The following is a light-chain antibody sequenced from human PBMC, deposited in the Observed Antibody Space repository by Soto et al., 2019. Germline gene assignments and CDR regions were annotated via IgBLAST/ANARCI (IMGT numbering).Light chain of an antibody. V-gene: IGKV3-20*01. Sequence: EVVLTQSPGTLSLSPGERTTLSCRASQSVSSSYLAWYQQKPGQAPRLLIYAASSRATGIPDRFSGSGSGTDFTLTISRLEPEDFAVYYCQQYGSLRWTFGQGTKVEIK. J-gene: IGKJ1*01. CDR3: QQYGSLRWT. CDR1: QSVSSSY. CDR2: AAS.